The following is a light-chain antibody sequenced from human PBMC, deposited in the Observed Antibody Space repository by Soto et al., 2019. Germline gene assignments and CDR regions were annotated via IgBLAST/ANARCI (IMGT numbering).Light chain of an antibody. J-gene: IGKJ5*01. CDR3: QKYYSTPSIT. Sequence: DIVMTQSPDSLAVSLGERATINCKSSQSILYSSNNKNYLAWYQQKAGQPPKLLISWASTRESGVPDRFSGSGSGTDFTLTITSLQAEDVAVYYCQKYYSTPSITFGQGTRLEIK. CDR1: QSILYSSNNKNY. CDR2: WAS. V-gene: IGKV4-1*01.